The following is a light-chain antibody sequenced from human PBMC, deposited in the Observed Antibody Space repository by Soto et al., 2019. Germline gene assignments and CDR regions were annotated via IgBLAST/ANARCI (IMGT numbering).Light chain of an antibody. J-gene: IGKJ4*01. CDR3: QQSDSWPIT. CDR2: AAS. V-gene: IGKV1-12*01. Sequence: MTQSPSSVSASVGDRVTITCRASQGISSWLAWYQQKPGKAPKLLIYAASSLQSGVPSRFSGSGSGTDFTLTISSLQPEDFVSYYSQQSDSWPITLCEGSKVDIK. CDR1: QGISSW.